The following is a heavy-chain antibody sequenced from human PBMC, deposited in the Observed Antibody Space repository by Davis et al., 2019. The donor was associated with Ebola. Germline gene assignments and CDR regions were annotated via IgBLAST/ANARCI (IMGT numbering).Heavy chain of an antibody. CDR1: GYTFTSYD. J-gene: IGHJ4*02. CDR3: ARDLGSGSWDY. CDR2: INPNSGGT. V-gene: IGHV1-2*02. D-gene: IGHD3-10*01. Sequence: ASVKVPCKASGYTFTSYDINWVRQAPGQGLEWMGWINPNSGGTNYAQKFQGRVTMTRDTSISTAYMELSRLRSDDTAVYYCARDLGSGSWDYWGQGTLVTVSS.